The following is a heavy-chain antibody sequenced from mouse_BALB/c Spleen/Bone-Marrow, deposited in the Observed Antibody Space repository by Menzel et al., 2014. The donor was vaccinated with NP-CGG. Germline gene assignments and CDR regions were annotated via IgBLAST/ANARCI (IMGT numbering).Heavy chain of an antibody. Sequence: QVQLQQPGAELVRPGSSVKISCKASGYAFSACWMNWVKQRPGQGLEWIGQIYPGDGDTNYNGKFKGKATLTADKSSSTAYMQLSSLTSEDSAVYFCTRSTATFDYWGQGTTLTVSS. CDR2: IYPGDGDT. CDR3: TRSTATFDY. D-gene: IGHD1-2*01. J-gene: IGHJ2*01. V-gene: IGHV1-80*01. CDR1: GYAFSACW.